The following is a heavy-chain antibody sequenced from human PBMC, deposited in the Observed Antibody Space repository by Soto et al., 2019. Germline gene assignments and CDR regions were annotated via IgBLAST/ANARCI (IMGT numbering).Heavy chain of an antibody. Sequence: SETLSLTCTVSGGSISSYYWSWIRQPPGKGLEWIGYTYYSGSTNCNPSLKSRVTISVDTSKNQFSLKLSSVTAADTAVYYCARDARLRQGFDYWGQGTLVTVSS. CDR1: GGSISSYY. CDR2: TYYSGST. J-gene: IGHJ4*02. V-gene: IGHV4-59*01. D-gene: IGHD3-16*01. CDR3: ARDARLRQGFDY.